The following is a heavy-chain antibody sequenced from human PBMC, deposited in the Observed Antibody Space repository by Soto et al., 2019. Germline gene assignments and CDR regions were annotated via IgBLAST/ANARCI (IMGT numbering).Heavy chain of an antibody. Sequence: ASMKVSCKASGYTFTSYAMHWVRQAPGQRLEWMGWINAGNGNTKYSQKFQGRVTITRDTSASTAYMELSSLRSEDTAVHYCASGGRYYYYPGMDVWGQGTTVTVAS. CDR2: INAGNGNT. V-gene: IGHV1-3*01. J-gene: IGHJ6*02. CDR3: ASGGRYYYYPGMDV. CDR1: GYTFTSYA. D-gene: IGHD2-15*01.